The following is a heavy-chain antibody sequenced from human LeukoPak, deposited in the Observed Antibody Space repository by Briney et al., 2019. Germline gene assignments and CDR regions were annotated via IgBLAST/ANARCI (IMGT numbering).Heavy chain of an antibody. CDR1: GFTFSSYG. V-gene: IGHV3-30*02. CDR2: IRYDGSNK. CDR3: ARDGYYDFWSGYSYHYYYYYMDV. D-gene: IGHD3-3*01. J-gene: IGHJ6*03. Sequence: GGSLRLSCAASGFTFSSYGMHWVRQAPGKGLEWVAFIRYDGSNKYYADSAKGRFTISRDNSKNTLYLQMNSLRAEDTAVYYCARDGYYDFWSGYSYHYYYYYMDVWGKGTTVTVSS.